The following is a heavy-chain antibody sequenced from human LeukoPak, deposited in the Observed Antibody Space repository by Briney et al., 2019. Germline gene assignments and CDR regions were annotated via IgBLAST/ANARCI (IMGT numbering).Heavy chain of an antibody. V-gene: IGHV3-21*01. J-gene: IGHJ4*02. Sequence: GGSLRLSCAASGFTFSSYSMNWVRQAPGKGLEWVSSISSSSSYIYYADSVKGRFTISRDNAKNSLYLQMNSLRAEDTAVYYCARDTRGNSGYDSCLDYWGQGTLVTVSS. D-gene: IGHD5-12*01. CDR2: ISSSSSYI. CDR3: ARDTRGNSGYDSCLDY. CDR1: GFTFSSYS.